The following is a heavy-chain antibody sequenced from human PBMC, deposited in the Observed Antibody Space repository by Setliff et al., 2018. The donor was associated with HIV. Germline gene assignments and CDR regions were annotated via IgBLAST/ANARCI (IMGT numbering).Heavy chain of an antibody. V-gene: IGHV4-4*07. D-gene: IGHD6-13*01. CDR2: IYSSGST. J-gene: IGHJ4*02. Sequence: PSETLSLTCTVSGGSINSYYWSWIRQPAGKGLEWIGRIYSSGSTNYNPSLKSRVTMSVDTSKNQISLKLSSVTAADTAMYYCAIRMAAGTFDYWGQGTLVTVSS. CDR1: GGSINSYY. CDR3: AIRMAAGTFDY.